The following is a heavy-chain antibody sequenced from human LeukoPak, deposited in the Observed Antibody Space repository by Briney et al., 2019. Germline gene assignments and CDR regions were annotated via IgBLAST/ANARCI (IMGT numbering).Heavy chain of an antibody. CDR2: SYWDDDK. CDR1: GLSRRTRGGG. Sequence: GPTLVNPTPTLTLTCTFSGLSRRTRGGGVGWIRQPPGEALEWLSLSYWDDDKRYIPSLRNRLTITNDTSKNQVVLTMTNMDPVDTATYYCAHIIRGVMNRWGQGTLVTVSS. CDR3: AHIIRGVMNR. J-gene: IGHJ5*02. V-gene: IGHV2-5*02. D-gene: IGHD3-10*01.